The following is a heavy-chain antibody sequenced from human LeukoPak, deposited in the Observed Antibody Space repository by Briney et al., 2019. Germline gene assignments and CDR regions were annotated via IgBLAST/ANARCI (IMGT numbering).Heavy chain of an antibody. Sequence: GGSLRLSCAASGFTFSNAWMSWVRQAPGKGLEWVGRIKSKTDGGTTDYAAPVKGRFTISRDDSKNTLYLKMNSLKTEDQAVYYCTTGLWFGGFSGRRRYFGYWVQGPLVIVSS. CDR3: TTGLWFGGFSGRRRYFGY. V-gene: IGHV3-15*01. CDR2: IKSKTDGGTT. D-gene: IGHD3-10*01. CDR1: GFTFSNAW. J-gene: IGHJ4*02.